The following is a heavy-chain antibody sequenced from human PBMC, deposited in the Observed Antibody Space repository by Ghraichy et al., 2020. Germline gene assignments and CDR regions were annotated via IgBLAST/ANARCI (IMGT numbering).Heavy chain of an antibody. CDR1: GFTFSSYW. J-gene: IGHJ4*02. CDR2: IKQDGSEK. Sequence: GESLRLSCAASGFTFSSYWMSWVRQAPGKGLEWVANIKQDGSEKYYVDSVKGRFTISRDNAKNSLYLQMNSLRAEDTAVYYCARASIYEVVPLDYWGQGTLVTVSS. CDR3: ARASIYEVVPLDY. D-gene: IGHD2-21*01. V-gene: IGHV3-7*01.